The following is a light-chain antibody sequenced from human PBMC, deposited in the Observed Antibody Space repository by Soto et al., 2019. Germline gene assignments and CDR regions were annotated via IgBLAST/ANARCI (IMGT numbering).Light chain of an antibody. V-gene: IGKV3-15*01. CDR3: QQYRSWPRT. J-gene: IGKJ1*01. CDR1: QSVDIS. CDR2: GAS. Sequence: EIVLTQSPATLSVSPGERVILSCRASQSVDISLAWYQQKPGQAPRLLIYGASTRATDMPGTFSGRGSGTEFTLTITSLRPEDFGVYYCQQYRSWPRTFGQGTQVEIK.